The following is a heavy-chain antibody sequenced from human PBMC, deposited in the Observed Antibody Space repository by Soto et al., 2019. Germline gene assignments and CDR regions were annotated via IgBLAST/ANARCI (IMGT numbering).Heavy chain of an antibody. D-gene: IGHD1-1*01. CDR2: ISAHNGNT. J-gene: IGHJ4*02. CDR1: GYTFTSYG. V-gene: IGHV1-18*01. CDR3: ARGRYGDY. Sequence: QVHLVQSGAEGKKPGASVKVSCKASGYTFTSYGITWVRQAPGQGLEWMGWISAHNGNTDYAQKLQGRVIVTRDTSTSTAYMELRSLRSDDTAVYYCARGRYGDYWGQGALVTVYS.